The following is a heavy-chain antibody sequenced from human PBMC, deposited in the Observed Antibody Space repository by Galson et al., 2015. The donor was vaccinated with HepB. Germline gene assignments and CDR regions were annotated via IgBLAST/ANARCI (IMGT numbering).Heavy chain of an antibody. CDR2: ISSSSSTI. Sequence: SLRLSCAASGFTFSSYSMNWVRQAPGKGLEWVSYISSSSSTIYYADSVKGRFTISRDNAKNSLYLQMNSLRAEDTAVYYCARGLGYCSSTSCSLSFYSYGMDVSGQGTTVTVSS. D-gene: IGHD2-2*01. CDR3: ARGLGYCSSTSCSLSFYSYGMDV. CDR1: GFTFSSYS. J-gene: IGHJ6*02. V-gene: IGHV3-48*01.